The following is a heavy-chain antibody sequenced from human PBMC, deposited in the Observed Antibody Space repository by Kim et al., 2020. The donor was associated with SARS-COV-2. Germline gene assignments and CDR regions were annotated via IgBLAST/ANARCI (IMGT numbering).Heavy chain of an antibody. Sequence: ASVKVSCKASGYTFTGYYMHWVRQAPGQGLEWMGWINPNSGGTNYAQKFQGRVTMTRDTSISTAYMELSRLRSDDTAVYYCASSRAVGTYYDFWSGYGGAYWFDPWGQGTLVTVSS. CDR3: ASSRAVGTYYDFWSGYGGAYWFDP. J-gene: IGHJ5*02. D-gene: IGHD3-3*01. CDR1: GYTFTGYY. CDR2: INPNSGGT. V-gene: IGHV1-2*02.